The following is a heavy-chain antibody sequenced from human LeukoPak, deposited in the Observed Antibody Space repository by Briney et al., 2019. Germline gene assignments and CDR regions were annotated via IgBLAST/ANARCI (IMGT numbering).Heavy chain of an antibody. Sequence: SETLSLTCTVSGGSISSGGYYWSWIRQHPGKGLEWIGYIYCSGSTYYNPSLKSRVTISVDTSKNQFSLKLSSVTAADTAVYYCARVGGYFDWLLCDYWGQGTLVTVSS. CDR2: IYCSGST. CDR1: GGSISSGGYY. J-gene: IGHJ4*02. V-gene: IGHV4-31*03. D-gene: IGHD3-9*01. CDR3: ARVGGYFDWLLCDY.